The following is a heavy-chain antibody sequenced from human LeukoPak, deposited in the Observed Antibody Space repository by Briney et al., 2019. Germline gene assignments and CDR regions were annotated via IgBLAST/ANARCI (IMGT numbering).Heavy chain of an antibody. CDR2: IKQDGSEK. CDR1: GFTFSSYW. V-gene: IGHV3-7*01. J-gene: IGHJ3*01. CDR3: ARDTDYAFDV. Sequence: GGSLRLSCAASGFTFSSYWMSWVRQAPGRGLEWVANIKQDGSEKYYVDSVKGRFNNSRDNAKNSLYLQMNSVRAEDTAVYYGARDTDYAFDVWGQGTTVTISS.